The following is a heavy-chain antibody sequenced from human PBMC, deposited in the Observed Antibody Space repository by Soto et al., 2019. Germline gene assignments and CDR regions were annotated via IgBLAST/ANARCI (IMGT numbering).Heavy chain of an antibody. CDR1: GYSFTSYW. CDR3: ARRVIAARPSYYYYGMDV. J-gene: IGHJ6*02. CDR2: IDPSDSYT. D-gene: IGHD6-6*01. V-gene: IGHV5-10-1*01. Sequence: GESLKISCKGSGYSFTSYWISWVRQMPGKGLEWMGRIDPSDSYTNYSPSFQGHVTISADKSISTAYLQWSSLKASDTAMYYCARRVIAARPSYYYYGMDVWGQGTTGTVS.